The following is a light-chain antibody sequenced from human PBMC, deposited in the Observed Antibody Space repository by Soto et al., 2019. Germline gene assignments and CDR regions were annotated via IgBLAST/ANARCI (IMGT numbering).Light chain of an antibody. J-gene: IGLJ2*01. CDR1: PSKNGGDT. CDR2: SDN. Sequence: QSVVSQPPSASGTPGQRGTISCSRSPSKNGGDTVNWYQQLPGTAPKLLIYSDNQRPSGVSGRFSGSKSGTSASLAISGLQSEDEGNYYCAAWDANLSGPVFGGGTKLTVL. V-gene: IGLV1-44*01. CDR3: AAWDANLSGPV.